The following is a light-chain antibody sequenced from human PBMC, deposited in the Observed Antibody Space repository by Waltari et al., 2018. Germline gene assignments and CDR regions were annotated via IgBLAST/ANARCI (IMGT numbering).Light chain of an antibody. CDR3: QHYNNLPLT. Sequence: EIVMTQSPATLSVSPGSGATLSCRASQNVASNLAWYQQTSGQAPRLLIYGASTRVTGIPARFSGSGSGTEFALTISSLQSEDSAVYYCQHYNNLPLTFGGGTKVEI. J-gene: IGKJ4*01. V-gene: IGKV3-15*01. CDR1: QNVASN. CDR2: GAS.